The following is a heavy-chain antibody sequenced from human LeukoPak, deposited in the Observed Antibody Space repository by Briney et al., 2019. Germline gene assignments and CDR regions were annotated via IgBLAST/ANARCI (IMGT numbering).Heavy chain of an antibody. Sequence: GGSLRLSCAASGFTFSSYWMHWVRQAPGKGLVWVSRINSDGSSISYADSVKGRSTISRDNAKDTLYLQMNSLRAEDTAVYYCTRDREQQPTYDYWGQGTLVTVSS. CDR3: TRDREQQPTYDY. J-gene: IGHJ4*02. CDR2: INSDGSSI. D-gene: IGHD6-13*01. V-gene: IGHV3-74*01. CDR1: GFTFSSYW.